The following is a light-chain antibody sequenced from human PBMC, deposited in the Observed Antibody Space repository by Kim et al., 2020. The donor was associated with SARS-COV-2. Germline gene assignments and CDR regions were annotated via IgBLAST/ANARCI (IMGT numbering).Light chain of an antibody. CDR1: QGVNTW. Sequence: GDRLAITCRASQGVNTWLAWLQQKPGKPPKLLIQTASILKTGVPSRFRGSGSGTEFTLTISSLQPDDSATYYCQQYESESFTFGGGTKLEI. V-gene: IGKV1-5*03. CDR2: TAS. J-gene: IGKJ2*01. CDR3: QQYESESFT.